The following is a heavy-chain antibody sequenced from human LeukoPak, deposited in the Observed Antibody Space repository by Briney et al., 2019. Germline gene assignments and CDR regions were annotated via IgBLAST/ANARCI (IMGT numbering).Heavy chain of an antibody. CDR2: IYYSGST. V-gene: IGHV4-59*01. CDR3: ARDPRGGTSRDYWFDP. D-gene: IGHD1-1*01. Sequence: PSETLSLTCTVSGGSISSYYWSWIRQPPGKGLEWIGYIYYSGSTNYNPSLKSRVTISVDTSKNQFSLKLNSVTAADTAVYYCARDPRGGTSRDYWFDPWGQGTLVTVSS. J-gene: IGHJ5*02. CDR1: GGSISSYY.